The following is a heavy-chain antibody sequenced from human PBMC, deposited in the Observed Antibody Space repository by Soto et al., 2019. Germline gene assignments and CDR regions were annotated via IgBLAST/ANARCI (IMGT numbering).Heavy chain of an antibody. V-gene: IGHV1-45*02. CDR3: ARSDPQLSAGDSFDI. J-gene: IGHJ3*02. CDR2: ITPFNGNT. D-gene: IGHD5-18*01. CDR1: GYTFTYHY. Sequence: ASVKVSCKASGYTFTYHYLHWVRQAPGQALEWMGLITPFNGNTNYAQKFQDRVTITRDRSMSTAYMELSSLRSEDTAMYYCARSDPQLSAGDSFDIWGQGTMVTVSS.